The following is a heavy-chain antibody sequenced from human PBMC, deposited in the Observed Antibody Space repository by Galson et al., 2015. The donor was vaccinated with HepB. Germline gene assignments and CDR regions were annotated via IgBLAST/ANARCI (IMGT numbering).Heavy chain of an antibody. J-gene: IGHJ4*02. CDR1: GYTFTNYD. D-gene: IGHD4-17*01. CDR2: VNPSTGHT. Sequence: SVKVSCKASGYTFTNYDINWVRQATGQGLERMGWVNPSTGHTAYAPKFQGRVTMTRSISLTTAYMELTGLRSEDTAVYYCARSDYGDYRYWGQGTLVVVSS. CDR3: ARSDYGDYRY. V-gene: IGHV1-8*01.